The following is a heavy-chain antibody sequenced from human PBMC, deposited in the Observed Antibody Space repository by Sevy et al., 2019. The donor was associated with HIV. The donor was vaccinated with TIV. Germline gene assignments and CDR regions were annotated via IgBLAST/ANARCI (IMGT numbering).Heavy chain of an antibody. CDR3: ARTGSYADTYYYYYAMDV. D-gene: IGHD3-16*01. Sequence: GGSLRLSCAASAFTFSSYWMTWVRQAPGKGLEWAANINQDGSEENYVDSVKGRFTIFRDNAKNSLFLQMNSLRAEDTAVYYCARTGSYADTYYYYYAMDVWGPGTTVTVS. CDR2: INQDGSEE. CDR1: AFTFSSYW. V-gene: IGHV3-7*01. J-gene: IGHJ6*02.